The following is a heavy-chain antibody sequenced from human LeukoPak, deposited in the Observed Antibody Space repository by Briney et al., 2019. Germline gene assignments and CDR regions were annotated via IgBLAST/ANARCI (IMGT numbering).Heavy chain of an antibody. Sequence: ETLSLTCTVSGGSISSSSAYWGWIRQPPGKGLEWVSSISSSSSYIYYADSVKGRFTISRDNAKNSLYLQMDSLRAEDTAVYYCAREDVWGQGTTVTVSS. CDR1: GGSISSSS. J-gene: IGHJ6*02. CDR3: AREDV. V-gene: IGHV3-21*01. CDR2: ISSSSSYI.